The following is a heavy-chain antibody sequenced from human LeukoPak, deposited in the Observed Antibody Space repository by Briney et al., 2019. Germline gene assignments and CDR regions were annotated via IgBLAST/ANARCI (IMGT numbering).Heavy chain of an antibody. CDR2: IIPIFGTA. CDR3: ATHYDILAGRFDY. V-gene: IGHV1-69*06. Sequence: SVKVSCKASGGTFSSYAISWVRQAPGQGLEWMGGIIPIFGTANYAQKFQGRVTITADKSTSTAYMELSSLRSEDTAVYYCATHYDILAGRFDYWGQGTLVTDSS. CDR1: GGTFSSYA. J-gene: IGHJ4*02. D-gene: IGHD3-9*01.